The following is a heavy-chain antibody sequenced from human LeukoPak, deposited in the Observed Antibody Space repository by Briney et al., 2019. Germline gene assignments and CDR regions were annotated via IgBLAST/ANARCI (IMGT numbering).Heavy chain of an antibody. CDR3: ARGSQVGASAFDY. J-gene: IGHJ4*02. Sequence: GASVRVSCKASGYTFTSYAISWVRQAPGQGLEWMGGIIPIFGTANYAQKFQGRVTITADESTSTAYMELSSLRSEDTAVYYCARGSQVGASAFDYWGQGTLVTVSS. V-gene: IGHV1-69*13. D-gene: IGHD1-26*01. CDR2: IIPIFGTA. CDR1: GYTFTSYA.